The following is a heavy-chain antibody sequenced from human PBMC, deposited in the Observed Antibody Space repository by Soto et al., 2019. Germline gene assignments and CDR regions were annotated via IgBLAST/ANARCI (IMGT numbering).Heavy chain of an antibody. V-gene: IGHV3-21*01. CDR3: ASSYSSSWYGPVYYYGMDV. J-gene: IGHJ6*02. CDR1: GFTFSSYA. D-gene: IGHD6-13*01. CDR2: ISSSSSYI. Sequence: EVQLLESGGGLVQPGGSLRLSCAASGFTFSSYAMSWVRQAPGKGLEWVSAISSSSSYIYYADSVKGRFTISRDNAKNSLYLQMNSLRAEDTAVYYCASSYSSSWYGPVYYYGMDVWGQGTTVTVSS.